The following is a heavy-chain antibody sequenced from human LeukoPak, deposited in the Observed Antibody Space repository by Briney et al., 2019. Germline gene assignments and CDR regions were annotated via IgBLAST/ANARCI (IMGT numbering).Heavy chain of an antibody. J-gene: IGHJ4*02. CDR3: AKDLHIVVVPAAFDY. Sequence: GGSLRLSCAPSGFTFSNAWMSWVRQAPGKGLEWVSAISGSGGSTYYADPVKGRFTISRDNSKNTLYLQMNSLRAEDTAVYYCAKDLHIVVVPAAFDYWGQGTLVTVSS. V-gene: IGHV3-23*01. CDR2: ISGSGGST. CDR1: GFTFSNAW. D-gene: IGHD2-2*01.